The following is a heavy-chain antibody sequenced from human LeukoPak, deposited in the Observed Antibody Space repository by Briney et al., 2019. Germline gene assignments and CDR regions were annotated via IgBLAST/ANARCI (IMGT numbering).Heavy chain of an antibody. V-gene: IGHV3-53*05. Sequence: GGSLRLSCAASGFTVSSDYMSWVRQAPGKGLEWVSVIYSGGSTYYADFVKGRFTISRDKSKNTVYLQMNSLRFEDTAMYYCARNWFDPWGQGTLVTVSS. J-gene: IGHJ5*02. CDR3: ARNWFDP. CDR2: IYSGGST. CDR1: GFTVSSDY.